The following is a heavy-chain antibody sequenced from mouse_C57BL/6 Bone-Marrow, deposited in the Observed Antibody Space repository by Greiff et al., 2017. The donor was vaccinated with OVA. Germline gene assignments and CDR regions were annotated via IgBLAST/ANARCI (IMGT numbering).Heavy chain of an antibody. V-gene: IGHV5-4*01. CDR1: GFTFSSYA. J-gene: IGHJ4*01. CDR3: ARDYYAMDY. CDR2: ISDGGSYT. Sequence: EVHLVESGGGLVKPGGSLPLSCAASGFTFSSYAMSWVRQTPEKRLEWVATISDGGSYTYYPDNVKGRFTISRDNAKNNLYLQMSHLKSEDTAMYYCARDYYAMDYWGQGTSVTVSS.